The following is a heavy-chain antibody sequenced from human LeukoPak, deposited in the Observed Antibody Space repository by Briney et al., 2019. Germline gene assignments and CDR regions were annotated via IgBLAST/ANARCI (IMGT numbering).Heavy chain of an antibody. J-gene: IGHJ4*02. V-gene: IGHV3-23*01. Sequence: PGGSLKLSCAASGFTFSNYAMTWVRQAPGKGLEWVSTIIGSGGSTYDADSVKGRFTISRDNSKNTLYLQMNRLRAEDTAVYYCATMFWAQAASGSDYWGQGTLVTVSS. CDR3: ATMFWAQAASGSDY. CDR1: GFTFSNYA. CDR2: IIGSGGST. D-gene: IGHD3-10*02.